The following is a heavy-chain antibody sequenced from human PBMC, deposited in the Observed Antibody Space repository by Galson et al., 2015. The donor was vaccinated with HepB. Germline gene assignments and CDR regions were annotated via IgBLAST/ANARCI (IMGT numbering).Heavy chain of an antibody. V-gene: IGHV4-59*08. D-gene: IGHD3-3*01. CDR1: GGSISSYY. J-gene: IGHJ6*02. CDR2: IYYSGST. CDR3: ARHAGDYDFPWWGVDV. Sequence: ETLSLTCTVSGGSISSYYWSWIRQPPGKGLEWIGYIYYSGSTNYNPSLKSRVTISVDTSKNQFSLKLTSVTAADTALYYCARHAGDYDFPWWGVDVWGQGTTVTVSS.